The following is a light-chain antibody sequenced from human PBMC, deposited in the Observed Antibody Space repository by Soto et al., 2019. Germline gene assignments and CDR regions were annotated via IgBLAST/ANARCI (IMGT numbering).Light chain of an antibody. Sequence: EIVMTQSPATLSVSPGERATLSCRASQSISSNLAWYHHKPGQAPRLLIYETSTRATGIPARFSGSGSGTEFTLTISSLQSEDYAVYYCQQYNNWPPWTFGQGNKVEIK. V-gene: IGKV3-15*01. CDR3: QQYNNWPPWT. CDR1: QSISSN. J-gene: IGKJ1*01. CDR2: ETS.